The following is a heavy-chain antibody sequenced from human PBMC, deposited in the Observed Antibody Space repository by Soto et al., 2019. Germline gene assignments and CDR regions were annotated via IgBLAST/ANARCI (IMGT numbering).Heavy chain of an antibody. CDR3: AKAATITTLYYFDS. D-gene: IGHD4-4*01. CDR2: ITGSGGST. CDR1: GFTFSSYG. V-gene: IGHV3-23*01. Sequence: GGSLRLSCAASGFTFSSYGMSWVRQAPGKGLEWVSLITGSGGSTFYADSVKGRFTISRDNAKNTLYLQMNSLRVDDTALYYCAKAATITTLYYFDSWGQGTLVTVSS. J-gene: IGHJ4*02.